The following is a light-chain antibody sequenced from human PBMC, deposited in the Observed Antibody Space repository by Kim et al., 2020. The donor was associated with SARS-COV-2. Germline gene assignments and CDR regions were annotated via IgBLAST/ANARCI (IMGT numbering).Light chain of an antibody. CDR3: QKYNRVPLT. CDR1: ECISKY. V-gene: IGKV1-27*01. CDR2: TAS. J-gene: IGKJ4*01. Sequence: SASIGDRVPISCRPSECISKYVAWYQQSPGKLPTLLIYTASTVQSGVPSRFSGSGSGTDFTLTNSSLQPEDVATYYCQKYNRVPLTFGGGTKVEI.